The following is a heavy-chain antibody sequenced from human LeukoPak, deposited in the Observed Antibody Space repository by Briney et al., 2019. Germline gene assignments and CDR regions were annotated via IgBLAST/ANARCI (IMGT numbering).Heavy chain of an antibody. D-gene: IGHD5-18*01. J-gene: IGHJ4*02. CDR1: GYSISSGYY. V-gene: IGHV4-38-2*02. Sequence: PSETLSLTCTVSGYSISSGYYWGWIRQPPGKGLEWIGSIYYSGSTYYNPSLKSRVTISVDTSKNQFSLKLSSVTAADTAVYYCARLYSYGYSFDYWGQGTLVTVSS. CDR2: IYYSGST. CDR3: ARLYSYGYSFDY.